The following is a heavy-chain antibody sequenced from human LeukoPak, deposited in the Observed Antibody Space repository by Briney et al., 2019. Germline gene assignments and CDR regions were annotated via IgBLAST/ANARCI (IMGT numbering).Heavy chain of an antibody. CDR2: MNPSGST. J-gene: IGHJ6*03. V-gene: IGHV4-34*01. D-gene: IGHD3-22*01. Sequence: SETLSLTCAVYGGSFSGYYWTWIRQTPEKGLEWIGEMNPSGSTNYNPSLKSRVTISVDTSKNQFSLELSSVTAADTAVYYCARGRQDVTMIVVVMTAFSYYLDVRGKGTTVTVS. CDR3: ARGRQDVTMIVVVMTAFSYYLDV. CDR1: GGSFSGYY.